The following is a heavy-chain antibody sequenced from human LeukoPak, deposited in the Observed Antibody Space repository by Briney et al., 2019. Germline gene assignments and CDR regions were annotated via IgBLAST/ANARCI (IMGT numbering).Heavy chain of an antibody. D-gene: IGHD6-19*01. CDR2: INPSSGST. Sequence: GASVKVSCKAPGYTFITHYMHWVRQAPGQGLEWMGIINPSSGSTTYAQKFQGRVTMTRDTSTSTVYMELSSLRSEDTAVYYCARDLRSGWGPFDPWGQGTLVTVSS. J-gene: IGHJ5*02. CDR3: ARDLRSGWGPFDP. V-gene: IGHV1-46*01. CDR1: GYTFITHY.